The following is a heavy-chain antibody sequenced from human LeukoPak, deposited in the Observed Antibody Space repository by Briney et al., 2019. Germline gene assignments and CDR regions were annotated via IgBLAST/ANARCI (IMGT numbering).Heavy chain of an antibody. V-gene: IGHV3-7*01. CDR3: ARYMGITIFGVVIGSYYFDY. D-gene: IGHD3-3*01. Sequence: GGSLRLSCAASGFTFSSYWMSWVRQAPGKGLEWVANIKQDGSEKYYVDSVKGRFTISRDSAKNSLYLQMNSLRAEDTAVYYCARYMGITIFGVVIGSYYFDYWGQGTLVTVSS. J-gene: IGHJ4*02. CDR1: GFTFSSYW. CDR2: IKQDGSEK.